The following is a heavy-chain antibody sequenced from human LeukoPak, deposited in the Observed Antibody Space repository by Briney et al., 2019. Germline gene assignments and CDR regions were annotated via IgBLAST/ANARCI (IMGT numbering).Heavy chain of an antibody. CDR1: GFTFSRYW. Sequence: GGSLRLSCAASGFTFSRYWMHWVRQAPGKGLEWVSSISSSSSYIYYAASVKGRFTISRDNAKNSLYLQMNSLRAEDTAVYYCARLVSGGSSWDWGQGTLVTVSS. J-gene: IGHJ4*02. V-gene: IGHV3-21*01. CDR3: ARLVSGGSSWD. CDR2: ISSSSSYI. D-gene: IGHD6-13*01.